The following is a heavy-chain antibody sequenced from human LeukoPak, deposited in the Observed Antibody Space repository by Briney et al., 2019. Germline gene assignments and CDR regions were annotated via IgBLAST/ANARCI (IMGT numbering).Heavy chain of an antibody. J-gene: IGHJ5*02. CDR3: ARSSIAARGWFDP. CDR1: GFTFSSYW. V-gene: IGHV3-7*05. D-gene: IGHD6-6*01. CDR2: IKQDGSEK. Sequence: PGGSLRLSCAASGFTFSSYWMSWVRQAPGKGLEWVANIKQDGSEKYYVDSVKGRFTISRDSAKNSLYLQMNSLRAEDTAVYYCARSSIAARGWFDPWGQGTLVTVSS.